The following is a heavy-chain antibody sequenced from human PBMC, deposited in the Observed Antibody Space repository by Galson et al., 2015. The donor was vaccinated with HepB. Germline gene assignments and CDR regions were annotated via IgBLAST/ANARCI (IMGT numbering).Heavy chain of an antibody. CDR3: ARVYDSSSADLDY. D-gene: IGHD6-6*01. V-gene: IGHV4-59*01. CDR1: GASLSSSY. CDR2: ISYSGSP. Sequence: SETLSLTCTVSGASLSSSYWNWIRQPPGKGLEWIGYISYSGSPNYNPSLKSRVTISINTSKNQFSLNLSSVTAADTAVYYCARVYDSSSADLDYWGQGTLVTVSS. J-gene: IGHJ4*02.